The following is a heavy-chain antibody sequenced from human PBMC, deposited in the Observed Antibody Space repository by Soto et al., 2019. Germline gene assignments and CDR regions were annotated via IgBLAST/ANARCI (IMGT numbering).Heavy chain of an antibody. J-gene: IGHJ4*01. V-gene: IGHV4-59*08. CDR3: ARLGGYYQAFDS. CDR2: IYYTGTT. Sequence: PSETLSLTCNVSNSPISDFYWSWFRQPPGQGLEWVGYIYYTGTTTYNPSLRSRVDISIDASKSQFSLDLRSVTAADTAVYYCARLGGYYQAFDSWGHGALVTGSS. CDR1: NSPISDFY. D-gene: IGHD3-22*01.